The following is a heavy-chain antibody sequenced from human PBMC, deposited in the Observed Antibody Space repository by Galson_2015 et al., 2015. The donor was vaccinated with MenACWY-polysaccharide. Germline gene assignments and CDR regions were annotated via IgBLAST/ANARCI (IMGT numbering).Heavy chain of an antibody. D-gene: IGHD3-22*01. J-gene: IGHJ4*02. Sequence: SLRLSCAGSGSGFNFTTFTMSWVRQSPGKGLEWVSTISGSGVTTYYTDSVKGRFTISRDNSKSTLHLQMNGLRGKDTAIYYCSNNDPYYYDSSDYSKYYFAYWGQGTLVTVSS. CDR2: ISGSGVTT. CDR3: SNNDPYYYDSSDYSKYYFAY. V-gene: IGHV3-23*01. CDR1: GFNFTTFT.